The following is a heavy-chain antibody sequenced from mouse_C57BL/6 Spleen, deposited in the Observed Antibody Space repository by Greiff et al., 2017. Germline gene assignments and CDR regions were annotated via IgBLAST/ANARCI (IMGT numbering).Heavy chain of an antibody. CDR3: VRDHYYGSSYWYFDV. J-gene: IGHJ1*03. Sequence: EVQRVESGGGLVQPKGSLKLSCAASGFTFNTYAMHWVRQAPGTGLEWVARIRSKSSNYATYYADSVKDRFTISRDDSQSMLYLQMNNLKTEDTAMYYCVRDHYYGSSYWYFDVWGTGTTVTVSS. CDR2: IRSKSSNYAT. CDR1: GFTFNTYA. V-gene: IGHV10-3*01. D-gene: IGHD1-1*01.